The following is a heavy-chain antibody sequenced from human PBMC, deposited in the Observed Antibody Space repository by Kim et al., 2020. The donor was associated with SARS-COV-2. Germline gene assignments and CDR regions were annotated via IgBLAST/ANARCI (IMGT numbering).Heavy chain of an antibody. J-gene: IGHJ4*02. CDR2: IWYDGSKT. CDR1: GFIFTSYS. CDR3: ARGDREVLWFGATFDH. Sequence: GRSLRLSCAASGFIFTSYSIHWVRQAPGKGLEWVALIWYDGSKTYYADSVKGRFTISRDNSKNMLSLQMNSLRAEDTAVYYCARGDREVLWFGATFDHWGQGTPVTVSS. V-gene: IGHV3-33*01. D-gene: IGHD3-10*01.